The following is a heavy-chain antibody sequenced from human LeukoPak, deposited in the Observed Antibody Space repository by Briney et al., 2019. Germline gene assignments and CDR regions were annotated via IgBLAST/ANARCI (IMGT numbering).Heavy chain of an antibody. J-gene: IGHJ6*02. D-gene: IGHD2-15*01. Sequence: ASVKVSCKASGYTFTSYYMHWVRQAPGQGLEWMGIINPSGGSTSYAQKFQGRVTITADESTSTAYMELSSLRSEDTAVYYCAREGPASTPKYCSGGSCYSFRHGMDVWGQGTTVTVSS. CDR1: GYTFTSYY. CDR2: INPSGGST. CDR3: AREGPASTPKYCSGGSCYSFRHGMDV. V-gene: IGHV1-46*01.